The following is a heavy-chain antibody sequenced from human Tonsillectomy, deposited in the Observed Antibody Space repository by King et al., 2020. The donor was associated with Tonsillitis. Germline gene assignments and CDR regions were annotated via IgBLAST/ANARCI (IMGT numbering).Heavy chain of an antibody. V-gene: IGHV3-30*18. CDR1: GFTFSSYG. Sequence: VQLVESGGGVVQPGRSLRLSCAASGFTFSSYGMHWVRQAPGKGLEWVAVISYDGSNKYYADSVKGRFTISRDNSKNTLYLQMNSLRAEDTAVYYCAKDPAPTGSYWRAFDIWGQGTMVTLSS. CDR2: ISYDGSNK. D-gene: IGHD1-26*01. CDR3: AKDPAPTGSYWRAFDI. J-gene: IGHJ3*02.